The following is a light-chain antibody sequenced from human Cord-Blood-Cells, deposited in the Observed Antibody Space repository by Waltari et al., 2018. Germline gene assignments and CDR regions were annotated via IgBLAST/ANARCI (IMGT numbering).Light chain of an antibody. CDR2: GAS. Sequence: EIVMTKSPATLSVSPGERATLSCRASQSVSSNLAWYQQKPGQAPRLLIYGASTRATGIPARFSGSGSGTEFTLTISSLQSEDFAVYYCQQYNNWPLLTFGRGTKVGIK. V-gene: IGKV3-15*01. J-gene: IGKJ4*01. CDR1: QSVSSN. CDR3: QQYNNWPLLT.